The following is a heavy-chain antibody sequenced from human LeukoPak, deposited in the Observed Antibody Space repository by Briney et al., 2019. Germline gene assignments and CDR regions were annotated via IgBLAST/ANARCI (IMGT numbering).Heavy chain of an antibody. CDR2: IWYDGSNT. D-gene: IGHD5/OR15-5a*01. CDR3: ARDRSTTHFDY. V-gene: IGHV3-33*01. Sequence: GGSLRLSCAASGFTFSSYGMHWVRQAPGKGLEWVAMIWYDGSNTYYADSVKGRFTISRDNSKNTLFLQMDSLRAEDTAVYYRARDRSTTHFDYWGQGTLVTVSS. J-gene: IGHJ4*02. CDR1: GFTFSSYG.